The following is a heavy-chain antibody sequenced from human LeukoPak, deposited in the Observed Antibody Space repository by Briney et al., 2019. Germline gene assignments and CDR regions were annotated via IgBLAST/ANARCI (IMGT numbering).Heavy chain of an antibody. CDR2: IIPIFGTA. Sequence: SVKISCKASGGTFISYAISCVRQAPGQGLEWRGRIIPIFGTANYAQKFQGRVTITTDESTSTAYMELSSLRSEDTAVYHCARERDGYNYGVDYWIQGALVTVSS. J-gene: IGHJ4*02. CDR3: ARERDGYNYGVDY. CDR1: GGTFISYA. V-gene: IGHV1-69*05. D-gene: IGHD5-24*01.